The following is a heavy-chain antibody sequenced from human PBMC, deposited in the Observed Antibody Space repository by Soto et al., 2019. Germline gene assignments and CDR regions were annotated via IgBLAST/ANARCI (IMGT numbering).Heavy chain of an antibody. CDR1: GINFNKYA. D-gene: IGHD3-10*01. CDR3: AKERLGRGIDY. Sequence: EVLLLDSGGGLVQPGGALEIPWSTSGINFNKYAIALVPQAPGKGPEWISTVNNGGGGTYYAGSVKGRFTISRDNSKNTLYLQVSSLRAEDTAVYYCAKERLGRGIDYWGQGILVTVSS. CDR2: VNNGGGGT. J-gene: IGHJ4*02. V-gene: IGHV3-23*01.